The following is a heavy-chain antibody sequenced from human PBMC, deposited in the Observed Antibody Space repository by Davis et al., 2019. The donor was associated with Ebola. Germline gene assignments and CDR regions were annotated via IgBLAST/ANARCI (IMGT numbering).Heavy chain of an antibody. V-gene: IGHV3-48*03. CDR1: GFNFNRFE. D-gene: IGHD6-19*01. CDR2: IGGSGSPI. CDR3: AREMGIAVS. J-gene: IGHJ4*02. Sequence: GESLKISCVASGFNFNRFELNWVRQAPGKGLEWVSYIGGSGSPIYYADSVRGRFTISRDNAKNSLYLQMNSLRAEDTAVYYCAREMGIAVSWGQGTLVTVSS.